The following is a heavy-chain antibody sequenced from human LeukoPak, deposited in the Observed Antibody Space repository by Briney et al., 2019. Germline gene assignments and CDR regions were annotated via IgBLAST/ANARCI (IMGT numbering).Heavy chain of an antibody. J-gene: IGHJ4*02. Sequence: PGGSLRLSCAASGFTFSSYAMSWVRQAPGKGLEWVSAISGSGGSTYYADSVKGRFTISRDNSKNTLYLQMNSLRAEDTAVYYCAKLRFLEWFAEGIFDYWGQGTLVTVSS. CDR2: ISGSGGST. V-gene: IGHV3-23*01. CDR3: AKLRFLEWFAEGIFDY. CDR1: GFTFSSYA. D-gene: IGHD3-3*01.